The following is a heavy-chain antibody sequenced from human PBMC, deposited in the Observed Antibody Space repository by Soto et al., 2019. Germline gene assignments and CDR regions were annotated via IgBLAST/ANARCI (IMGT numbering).Heavy chain of an antibody. CDR2: FHYSGST. D-gene: IGHD4-17*01. J-gene: IGHJ4*02. CDR3: ARGQTTVTTFDY. Sequence: SETLSLTCTVSGTSISNYYWSWIRQPPGKGLEWIGSFHYSGSTNYNPSLKSRVTMSVDKSKNQFSLKLSSVTAADTAVYYCARGQTTVTTFDYWGQGTLVTVSS. CDR1: GTSISNYY. V-gene: IGHV4-59*12.